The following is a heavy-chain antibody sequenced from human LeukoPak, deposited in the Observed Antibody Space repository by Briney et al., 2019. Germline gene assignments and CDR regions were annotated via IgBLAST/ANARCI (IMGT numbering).Heavy chain of an antibody. Sequence: SETLSLTCTVSGGSISSYYWSWIRQPAGKGLEWIGRIYTSGSTNYNPSLKSRVTMSVDTSKNQFSLKLSSVTAADTAVYYCAREADYYDSSGYYYYFDYWGQGTPVTVSS. D-gene: IGHD3-22*01. CDR1: GGSISSYY. CDR3: AREADYYDSSGYYYYFDY. V-gene: IGHV4-4*07. CDR2: IYTSGST. J-gene: IGHJ4*02.